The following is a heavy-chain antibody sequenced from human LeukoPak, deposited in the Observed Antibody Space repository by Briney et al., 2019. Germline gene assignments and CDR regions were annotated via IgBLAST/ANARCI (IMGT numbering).Heavy chain of an antibody. J-gene: IGHJ4*02. CDR1: GFTFSNYG. CDR3: AKDNTSSNYEVFDY. V-gene: IGHV3-33*06. CDR2: IWYDGSNK. Sequence: GGSLRLSCAASGFTFSNYGMHWVRQAPGKGLEWVAVIWYDGSNKYYADSVKGRFTISRDNSKNTLYLQMNSLRAEDTAVYYCAKDNTSSNYEVFDYWGQGTLVTVSS. D-gene: IGHD4-11*01.